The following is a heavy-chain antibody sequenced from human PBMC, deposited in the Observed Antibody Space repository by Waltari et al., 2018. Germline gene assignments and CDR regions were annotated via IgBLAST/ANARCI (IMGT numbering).Heavy chain of an antibody. CDR2: IHYSGST. CDR3: ARESYSSSAGYFYYYGLDV. J-gene: IGHJ6*02. Sequence: QVQLQESGPGLVKPSQTLSLTCTVSGDSSSSVGYYWTWIRQQPGKGLECIGYIHYSGSTYYNPSLKSRVTISIDTSKKQFSLKLTSVTAADTAVYYCARESYSSSAGYFYYYGLDVWGQGTTVTVSS. D-gene: IGHD6-6*01. CDR1: GDSSSSVGYY. V-gene: IGHV4-31*03.